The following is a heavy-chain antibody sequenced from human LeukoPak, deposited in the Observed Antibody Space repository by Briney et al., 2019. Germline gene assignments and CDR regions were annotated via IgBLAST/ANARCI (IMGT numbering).Heavy chain of an antibody. CDR1: XXSXTTYS. D-gene: IGHD1-26*01. Sequence: XXSCXXSXXSXTTYSXNWVRQAPGKGLEWVSSISSSSSHIYYADSVKGRFTISRDNAKNSLYLQMNSLRAEDTAVYYCGSIAYGNWGRGTLVTVSS. J-gene: IGHJ4*02. CDR2: ISSSSSHI. CDR3: GSIAYGN. V-gene: IGHV3-21*01.